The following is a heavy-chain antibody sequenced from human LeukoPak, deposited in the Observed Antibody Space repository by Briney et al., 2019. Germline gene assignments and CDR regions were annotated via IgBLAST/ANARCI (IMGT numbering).Heavy chain of an antibody. CDR2: IYYSGST. D-gene: IGHD3-10*01. J-gene: IGHJ5*02. CDR3: ARVRTTMVRGVPLNWFDP. CDR1: GGSISSGDYY. Sequence: SETLSLTCTVSGGSISSGDYYWSWIRQPPGKGLEWIGYIYYSGSTYYNPSLKSRVTISVDTSKNQFSLKLSSVTAADTAVYYCARVRTTMVRGVPLNWFDPWGQGTLVTVSS. V-gene: IGHV4-30-4*01.